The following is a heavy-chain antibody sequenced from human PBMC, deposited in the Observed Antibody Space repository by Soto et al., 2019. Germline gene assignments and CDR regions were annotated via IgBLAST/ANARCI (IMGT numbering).Heavy chain of an antibody. CDR2: ISSGSSYI. CDR1: EFTFSVYS. D-gene: IGHD2-15*01. Sequence: DVQLEESGGGLVKPGGSLRLSCVASEFTFSVYSMNWVRQAPGKGLEWVSSISSGSSYIYYADSVKGRFTISRDNDKSALSLQMQSLTVYDTGVYYCTRYWVNRRGGYYHYYGRYGWGQCSTFTVSS. V-gene: IGHV3-21*02. CDR3: TRYWVNRRGGYYHYYGRYG. J-gene: IGHJ6*02.